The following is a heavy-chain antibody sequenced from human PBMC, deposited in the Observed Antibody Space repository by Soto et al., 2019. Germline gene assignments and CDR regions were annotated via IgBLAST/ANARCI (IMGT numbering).Heavy chain of an antibody. D-gene: IGHD3-10*01. CDR2: IFSDGNTK. Sequence: GGSLRLSCAASGFRFSDYGMHWVRQAPGKGLEWVAAIFSDGNTKQYADSVKGRFSVSRDNSENTPYLQMTSLRVDDTAVYYCTNWRGRLNFDYWGQGTLVTVSS. J-gene: IGHJ4*02. V-gene: IGHV3-33*06. CDR3: TNWRGRLNFDY. CDR1: GFRFSDYG.